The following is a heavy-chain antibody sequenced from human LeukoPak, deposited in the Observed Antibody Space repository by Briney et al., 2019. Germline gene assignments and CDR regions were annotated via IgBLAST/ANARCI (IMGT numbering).Heavy chain of an antibody. CDR3: AIGYCSGGSCNTFDY. CDR2: IYSGGST. V-gene: IGHV3-66*01. CDR1: GFTVRSNY. Sequence: GGTLRLPCAASGFTVRSNYMSWVRQAPGQGLEWVSLIYSGGSTYYTDSVKGRFTISRDSSKNTVFLQMNRLRVEDTAVYYCAIGYCSGGSCNTFDYWGRGALVTVS. J-gene: IGHJ4*02. D-gene: IGHD2-15*01.